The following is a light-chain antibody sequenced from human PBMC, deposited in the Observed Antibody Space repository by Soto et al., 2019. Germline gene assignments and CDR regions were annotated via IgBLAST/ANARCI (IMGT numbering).Light chain of an antibody. CDR2: KAS. CDR1: QTISSW. J-gene: IGKJ1*01. Sequence: DIQMTQSPSTLSGSVGDSVTITCRASQTISSWLAWYQQKPGKAHKLLIYKASTLKSGVQSRFSGSGSGTEFTLTIRSLQPDDFATYYCKHYNSYSEAVGQGTKVDIK. V-gene: IGKV1-5*03. CDR3: KHYNSYSEA.